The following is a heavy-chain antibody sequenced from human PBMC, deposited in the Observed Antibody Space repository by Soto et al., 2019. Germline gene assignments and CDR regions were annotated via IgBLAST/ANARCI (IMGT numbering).Heavy chain of an antibody. D-gene: IGHD2-2*02. CDR1: GFTFSTYW. J-gene: IGHJ4*02. Sequence: EVQLVQSGGGLVQPGGSLRLSCAASGFTFSTYWMHWVRQVPGEGLVWVAGISSDGSETTYADYVRGRFTISRDNAKNTLLLQMRSLRVEDTAFYFCARVRISGRSSCYNYFASWGQGTRVTVSS. V-gene: IGHV3-74*01. CDR3: ARVRISGRSSCYNYFAS. CDR2: ISSDGSET.